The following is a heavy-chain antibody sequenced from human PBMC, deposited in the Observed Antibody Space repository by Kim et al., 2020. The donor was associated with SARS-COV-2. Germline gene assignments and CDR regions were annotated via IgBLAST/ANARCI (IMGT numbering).Heavy chain of an antibody. D-gene: IGHD2-15*01. V-gene: IGHV3-23*01. CDR3: ANDKPGVVAATPFDY. Sequence: GGSLRLSCAASGFTFSSYAMSWVRQAPGKGLEWVSAICCSGGSKYYADSVKGRFTISRDNSKNTLYLQMNSLRAEDTAVYYCANDKPGVVAATPFDYWGQGTLVTVSS. CDR1: GFTFSSYA. J-gene: IGHJ4*02. CDR2: ICCSGGSK.